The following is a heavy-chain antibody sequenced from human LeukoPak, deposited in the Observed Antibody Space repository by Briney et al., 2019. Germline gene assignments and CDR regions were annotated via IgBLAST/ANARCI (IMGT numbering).Heavy chain of an antibody. CDR2: ISYDGSNK. D-gene: IGHD1-26*01. V-gene: IGHV3-30-3*01. Sequence: GRSLRLSCAASGFTFSSCAMHWVRQAPGKGLEWVAVISYDGSNKYYADSVKGRFTISRDNSKNTLYLQMNSLRAEDTAVYYCARDRVGATDYFDYWGQGTLVTVSS. CDR3: ARDRVGATDYFDY. J-gene: IGHJ4*02. CDR1: GFTFSSCA.